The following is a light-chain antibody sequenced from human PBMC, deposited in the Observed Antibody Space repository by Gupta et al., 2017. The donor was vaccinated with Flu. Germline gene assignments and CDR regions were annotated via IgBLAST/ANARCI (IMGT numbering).Light chain of an antibody. CDR3: SSYTSSNTHV. CDR2: EVS. CDR1: SSDVGGYNY. J-gene: IGLJ1*01. V-gene: IGLV2-14*01. Sequence: QSALTQPASVSGSPGQSITISCTGTSSDVGGYNYVSWYQQHPGKAPKLMIYEVSNRPSGVSNRFSGSKSDNTASLTISGLQAEDEADYYCSSYTSSNTHVFGTETKVTVL.